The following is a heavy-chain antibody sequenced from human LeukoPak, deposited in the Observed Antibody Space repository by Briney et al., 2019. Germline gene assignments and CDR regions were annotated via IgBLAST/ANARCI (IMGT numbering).Heavy chain of an antibody. D-gene: IGHD3-10*01. J-gene: IGHJ4*02. CDR3: TGNYYGSGSYADFDY. CDR2: IRSTANGYAT. V-gene: IGHV3-73*01. Sequence: GGSLRLSCAASGFTFSSYAMSWVRQASGKGLEWVGRIRSTANGYATAYAASVKGRFTISREYSKNTAYLQMDSLKTEDTAVYYCTGNYYGSGSYADFDYWGQGTLVTVSS. CDR1: GFTFSSYA.